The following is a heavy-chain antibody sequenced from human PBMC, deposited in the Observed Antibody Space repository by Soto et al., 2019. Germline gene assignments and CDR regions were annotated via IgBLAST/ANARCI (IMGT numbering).Heavy chain of an antibody. CDR3: ARENKDVNKSTSISSGFHGMDV. Sequence: GGSLRLSCEGSGFTFRSHSMNWVRQAPGRGLEWVASISTSSSFIYYGDSVRGRFIISRDNAKNSLDLQMDSLRVEDTAVYYCARENKDVNKSTSISSGFHGMDVWGQGITVTVSS. CDR1: GFTFRSHS. J-gene: IGHJ6*02. CDR2: ISTSSSFI. D-gene: IGHD2-2*01. V-gene: IGHV3-21*01.